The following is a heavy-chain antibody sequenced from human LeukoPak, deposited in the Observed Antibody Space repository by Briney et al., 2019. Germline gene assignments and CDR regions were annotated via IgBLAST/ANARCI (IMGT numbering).Heavy chain of an antibody. V-gene: IGHV3-7*01. CDR2: IKKDGTEK. J-gene: IGHJ4*02. CDR1: GFTFSSYW. Sequence: PTGGSLRLSCAASGFTFSSYWMSWVRQAPGKGLEWVANIKKDGTEKKYVDSVKGRFTISRDNAKNSLYLQMNSLRAEDTAVYYCARFALKTPPTDWGQGTLVTVSS. CDR3: ARFALKTPPTD.